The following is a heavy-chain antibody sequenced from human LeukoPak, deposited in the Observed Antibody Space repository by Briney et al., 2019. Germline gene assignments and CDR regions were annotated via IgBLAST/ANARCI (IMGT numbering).Heavy chain of an antibody. CDR3: ARGLGLDY. CDR2: ISTSSNYI. J-gene: IGHJ4*02. CDR1: GFTFSSYT. Sequence: GGSLRLSCAASGFTFSSYTMNWVRQAPGKGLEWVSSISTSSNYIYYADSVKGRFTISRDNAKNSLYLQMNSLRAEDTAIYYCARGLGLDYWGQGTLVTVSS. D-gene: IGHD3-16*01. V-gene: IGHV3-21*01.